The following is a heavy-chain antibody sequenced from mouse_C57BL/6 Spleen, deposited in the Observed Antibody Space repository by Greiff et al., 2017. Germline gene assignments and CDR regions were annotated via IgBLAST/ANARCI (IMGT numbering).Heavy chain of an antibody. CDR2: IDPSDSET. Sequence: QIHVKQSGAELVRPGSSVKLSCKASGYTFTSYWMHWVKQRPIQGLEWIGNIDPSDSETHYNQKFKDKATLTVDKSSSTAYMQLSSLTSEDSAVYYCARCYDGYYLDYWGQGTTLTVSS. J-gene: IGHJ2*01. D-gene: IGHD2-3*01. CDR1: GYTFTSYW. CDR3: ARCYDGYYLDY. V-gene: IGHV1-52*01.